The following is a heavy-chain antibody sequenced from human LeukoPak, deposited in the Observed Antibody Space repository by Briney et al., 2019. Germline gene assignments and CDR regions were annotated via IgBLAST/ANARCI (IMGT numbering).Heavy chain of an antibody. D-gene: IGHD6-19*01. CDR3: ARLYSSGWYNDAFDI. J-gene: IGHJ3*02. Sequence: SETLSLTCAVYGGSFSGYYWSWIRQPPAKGLEWIGEINHSGSTNYNPSLKSRVTISVDTSKNQFSLKLSSVTAADTAVYYCARLYSSGWYNDAFDIWGQGTMVTVSS. CDR2: INHSGST. CDR1: GGSFSGYY. V-gene: IGHV4-34*01.